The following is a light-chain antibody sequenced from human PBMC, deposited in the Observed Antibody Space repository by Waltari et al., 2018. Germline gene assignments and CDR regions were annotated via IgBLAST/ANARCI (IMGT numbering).Light chain of an antibody. CDR1: QTINNHF. Sequence: IVLTQSPDTLSVSPGQRATLSCRTSQTINNHFLFWYQQNPGQAPNLIIHGASTSSTAFPHSFSVRGAGTDFTLTISNLEPEDFAVYYCQQYDGSVLTFGGGTKVEI. V-gene: IGKV3-20*01. CDR2: GAS. CDR3: QQYDGSVLT. J-gene: IGKJ4*01.